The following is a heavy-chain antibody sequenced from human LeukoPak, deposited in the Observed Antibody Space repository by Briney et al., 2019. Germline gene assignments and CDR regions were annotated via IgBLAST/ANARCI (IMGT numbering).Heavy chain of an antibody. CDR1: GGSISTYY. Sequence: SETLSLTCTVSGGSISTYYWSWIRQPPGKGLEWIGYIYYSGSTYYNPSLKSRVTISVDTSKNQFSLNLSSVTAADTAVYYCARDYSNYIMDYWGQGILVTVSS. J-gene: IGHJ4*02. V-gene: IGHV4-59*01. CDR2: IYYSGST. D-gene: IGHD4-11*01. CDR3: ARDYSNYIMDY.